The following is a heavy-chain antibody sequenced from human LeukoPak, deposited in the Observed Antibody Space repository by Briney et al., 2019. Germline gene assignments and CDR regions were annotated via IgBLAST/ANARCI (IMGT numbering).Heavy chain of an antibody. J-gene: IGHJ4*02. Sequence: ASVKVSCKASGYSFTGYYMHWVRQAPGQGLEWMGWINPNSGGTDSAQKFQGRVTMTRDTSISTAYMELSRLRSDDTAVYYCASINQWELLNYWGQGTLVTVSS. CDR3: ASINQWELLNY. V-gene: IGHV1-2*02. CDR2: INPNSGGT. CDR1: GYSFTGYY. D-gene: IGHD1-26*01.